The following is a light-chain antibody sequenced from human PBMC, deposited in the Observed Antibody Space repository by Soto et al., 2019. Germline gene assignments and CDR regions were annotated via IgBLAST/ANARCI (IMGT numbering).Light chain of an antibody. Sequence: ENVLTQSPATLSLSPGEIATLSCRASQSVSSSYLAWYQQKPGQAPRLLIYGASSRATGIPDRFSGSGSGTDFTLTISRLEPEDFAVYYCQHARAFGQGTKVDIK. V-gene: IGKV3-20*01. CDR1: QSVSSSY. J-gene: IGKJ1*01. CDR3: QHARA. CDR2: GAS.